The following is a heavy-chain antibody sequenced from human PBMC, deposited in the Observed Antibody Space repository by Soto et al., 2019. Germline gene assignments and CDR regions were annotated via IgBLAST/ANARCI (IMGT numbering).Heavy chain of an antibody. D-gene: IGHD6-13*01. J-gene: IGHJ4*02. V-gene: IGHV3-23*01. CDR2: ISGSGGST. Sequence: EVQLLESGGGLVQPGGSLRLSCAASGFTFSNYAVTWVRQAPGKGLEWVSTISGSGGSTYYADSVKGRFTISRDNSKNTLYLQMNSQTAEDTAVYYCAKDQGSSWYEIDYWGQGTLVTVSS. CDR3: AKDQGSSWYEIDY. CDR1: GFTFSNYA.